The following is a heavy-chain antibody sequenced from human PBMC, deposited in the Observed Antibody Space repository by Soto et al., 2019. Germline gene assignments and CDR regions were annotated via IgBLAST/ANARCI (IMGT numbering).Heavy chain of an antibody. CDR1: GFTFSSYW. CDR3: ASVWGTEALDAFDI. D-gene: IGHD3-16*01. J-gene: IGHJ3*02. Sequence: GGSLRLSCAASGFTFSSYWMHWVRQAPGKGLVWVSRINSDGSSTSYADSVKGRFTISRDNAKNTLYLQMNSLRAEDTAVYYCASVWGTEALDAFDIWGQRTMVTVSS. CDR2: INSDGSST. V-gene: IGHV3-74*01.